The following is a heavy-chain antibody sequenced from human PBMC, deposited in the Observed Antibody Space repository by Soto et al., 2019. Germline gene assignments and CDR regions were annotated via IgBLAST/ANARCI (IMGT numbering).Heavy chain of an antibody. CDR1: GGSISSYY. D-gene: IGHD6-6*01. Sequence: QVQLQESGPGLVKPSETLSLTCTVSGGSISSYYWSWIRQPPGRGLEWIGYIFYSGITDYNPSLKSRVTISLDTSKNQFSLRLSSVTAADTAVYYCARDRSYSTSRYDAFDIWGQGTMVTVSS. CDR2: IFYSGIT. CDR3: ARDRSYSTSRYDAFDI. V-gene: IGHV4-59*01. J-gene: IGHJ3*02.